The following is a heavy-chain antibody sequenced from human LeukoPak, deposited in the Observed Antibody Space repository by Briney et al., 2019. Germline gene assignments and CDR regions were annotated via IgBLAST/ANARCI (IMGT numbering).Heavy chain of an antibody. Sequence: GRSLRLSCAASGFTFSSYAMHWVRQAPGKGLEWVAVISYDGSNKYYADSVKGRFTISRDNSKNTLYLQMNSLRAEDTAVYYCARNPPMVYAFDIWGQGTMVTVSS. CDR1: GFTFSSYA. CDR2: ISYDGSNK. D-gene: IGHD2-8*01. J-gene: IGHJ3*02. CDR3: ARNPPMVYAFDI. V-gene: IGHV3-30-3*01.